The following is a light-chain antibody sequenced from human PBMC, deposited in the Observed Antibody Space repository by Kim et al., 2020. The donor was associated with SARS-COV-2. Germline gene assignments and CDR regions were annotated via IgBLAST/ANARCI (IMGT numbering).Light chain of an antibody. CDR3: SSYTSSSTWV. CDR2: DVS. V-gene: IGLV2-14*03. CDR1: SSDVGGYNY. Sequence: GQAITISYTGTSSDVGGYNYVSSYQQHPGKAPKLMIYDVSNRPSGVSNRFSGSKSGNTASLTISGLQAEDEADYYCSSYTSSSTWVFGGGTQLTVL. J-gene: IGLJ3*02.